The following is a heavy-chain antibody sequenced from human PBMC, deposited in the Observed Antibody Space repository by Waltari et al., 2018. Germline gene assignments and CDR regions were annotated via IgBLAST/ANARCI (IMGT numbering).Heavy chain of an antibody. CDR1: GGSISSSSYY. V-gene: IGHV4-39*01. CDR2: SYYSGST. D-gene: IGHD3-3*01. J-gene: IGHJ4*02. CDR3: ARSIMVNDFWSGYYLDY. Sequence: QLQLQESGPGLVKPSETLSLTCTVSGGSISSSSYYWGWIRQPPGKGLEWIGSSYYSGSTYYNPALKSRVTISVDTSKNQYSLKLSSVTAADTAVYYCARSIMVNDFWSGYYLDYWGQGTLVTVSS.